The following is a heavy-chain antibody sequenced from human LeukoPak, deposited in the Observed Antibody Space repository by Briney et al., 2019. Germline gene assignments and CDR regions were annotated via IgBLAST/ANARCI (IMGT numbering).Heavy chain of an antibody. V-gene: IGHV1-46*01. Sequence: GASVNVSCKASGYTFASYYMHWVRQAPGQGLEWMGIINPSGGSTSYAQKFQGRVTMTKDTSTSTVYMELSSLRSEDTAVYYCARARSESNGLGIDYWGQGTLVTVPS. CDR1: GYTFASYY. CDR3: ARARSESNGLGIDY. CDR2: INPSGGST. J-gene: IGHJ4*02. D-gene: IGHD3-10*01.